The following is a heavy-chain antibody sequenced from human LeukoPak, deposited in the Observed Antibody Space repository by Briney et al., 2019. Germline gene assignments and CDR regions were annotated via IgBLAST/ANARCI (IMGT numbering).Heavy chain of an antibody. CDR1: GFAFDDYA. CDR3: AKDGRGYFDAFDI. CDR2: ISWNSGSI. V-gene: IGHV3-9*03. D-gene: IGHD5-18*01. J-gene: IGHJ3*02. Sequence: GGSLRLSCAASGFAFDDYAMHWVRQAPGKGLEWVSGISWNSGSIGYADSVKGRFTISRDNAKNSLYLQMNSLRAEDMALYYCAKDGRGYFDAFDIWGQGTMVTVSS.